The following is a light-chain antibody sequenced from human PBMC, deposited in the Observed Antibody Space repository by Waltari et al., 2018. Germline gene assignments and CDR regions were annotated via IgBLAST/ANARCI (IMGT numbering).Light chain of an antibody. CDR1: SLRSYY. V-gene: IGLV3-19*01. CDR2: GKN. CDR3: NSRDSSGNHQV. Sequence: SSELTQDPAVSVALGQTVRITCQGDSLRSYYASWYQQKPGQAPVLVIYGKNNRPSGLPGRFSGSRSGNTASLTITGAQAEDEADYYCNSRDSSGNHQVFGTGTKVTVL. J-gene: IGLJ1*01.